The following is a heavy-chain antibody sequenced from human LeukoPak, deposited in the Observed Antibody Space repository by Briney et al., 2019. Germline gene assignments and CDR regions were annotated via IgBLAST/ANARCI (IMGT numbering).Heavy chain of an antibody. CDR1: GGSFSGYY. J-gene: IGHJ6*02. V-gene: IGHV4-34*01. CDR2: INHSGST. Sequence: PSETLSLTCAVYGGSFSGYYWSWIRQPPGKGLEWIGEINHSGSTNYNLSLKSRVTISVDTSKNQFSLKLSSVTAADTAVYYCARELRSRYYYYGMDVWGQGTTVTVSS. CDR3: ARELRSRYYYYGMDV.